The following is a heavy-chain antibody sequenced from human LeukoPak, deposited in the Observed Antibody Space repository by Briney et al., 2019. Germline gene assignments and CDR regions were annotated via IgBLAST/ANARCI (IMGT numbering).Heavy chain of an antibody. CDR1: GFTFDDCA. J-gene: IGHJ6*02. Sequence: GGSLRLSCAASGFTFDDCAMHWVRQAPGKGLEWVSGISWNSGSIGYADSVKGRFTISRDNAKNSLYLQMNSPRAEDTALYYCAKAEPPGRYYYYGMDVWGQGTTVTVSS. V-gene: IGHV3-9*01. CDR3: AKAEPPGRYYYYGMDV. D-gene: IGHD1-26*01. CDR2: ISWNSGSI.